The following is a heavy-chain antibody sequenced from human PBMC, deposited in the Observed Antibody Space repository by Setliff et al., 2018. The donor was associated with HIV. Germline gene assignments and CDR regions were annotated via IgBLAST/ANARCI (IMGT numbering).Heavy chain of an antibody. D-gene: IGHD6-13*01. CDR1: GFTFTNFA. V-gene: IGHV3-7*03. J-gene: IGHJ4*02. Sequence: TGGSLRLSCAASGFTFTNFAMSWVRQAPGKGLEWVANINQDGSERHYVDSVKGRFTISRDNSKNTLYLQMNSLRAEDTAVYYCAKVPYVEQQLAFFDYWGQGTLVTVSS. CDR3: AKVPYVEQQLAFFDY. CDR2: INQDGSER.